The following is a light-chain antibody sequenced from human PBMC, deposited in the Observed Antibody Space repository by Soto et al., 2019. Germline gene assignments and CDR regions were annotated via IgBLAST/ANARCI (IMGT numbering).Light chain of an antibody. CDR3: QQYTDGPL. CDR2: GAS. V-gene: IGKV3-15*01. CDR1: QSISSN. J-gene: IGKJ4*01. Sequence: EIVMTQSPATLSVSPGERATLSCRASQSISSNLAWYQQKPGQAPRLLIYGASTRATGIPARFSGSGSGTEFTLTISSLQSEDFAVYYCQQYTDGPLFGGGTKVEIK.